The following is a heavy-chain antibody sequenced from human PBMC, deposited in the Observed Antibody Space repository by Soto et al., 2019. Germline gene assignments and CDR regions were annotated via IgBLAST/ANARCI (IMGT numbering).Heavy chain of an antibody. CDR2: ISYSGSS. CDR1: GGSNIRDGYY. V-gene: IGHV4-31*03. J-gene: IGHJ4*02. Sequence: SETLSLTCTVSGGSNIRDGYYWSWIRQHPGKGLEWIADISYSGSSYSNPSLKSRVTISADTSKNQFSLRLTSVTAADTAVYFCARATPAGSADFWGQGTLVTVSS. D-gene: IGHD2-2*01. CDR3: ARATPAGSADF.